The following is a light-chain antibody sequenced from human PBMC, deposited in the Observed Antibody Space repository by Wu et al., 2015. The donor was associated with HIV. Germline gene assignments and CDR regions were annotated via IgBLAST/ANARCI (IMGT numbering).Light chain of an antibody. J-gene: IGKJ1*01. CDR2: AAS. CDR1: QSIRSD. CDR3: QQYNTWPRT. V-gene: IGKV3-15*01. Sequence: EIVMTQSPATLSVSPGEGTTLSCRASQSIRSDLAWYQQKPGQAPRLLIYAASARATGIPARFSGSGSGTEFTLTISSLQSEDFVIYYCQQYNTWPRTFGQGTKVEIK.